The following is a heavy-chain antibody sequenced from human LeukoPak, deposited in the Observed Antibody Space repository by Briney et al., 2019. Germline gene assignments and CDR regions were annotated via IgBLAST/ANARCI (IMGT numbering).Heavy chain of an antibody. J-gene: IGHJ3*02. CDR1: GYKFTNYW. Sequence: GESLKISCKGAGYKFTNYWIGWVRQMPGKGLEWMGIIYPGDSDTKYSPSFQGLVTLSADKSINTAYLQWSSLTASDTAMYYCAKQVFEGGPRDAFDIWGQGTMVTVSS. CDR2: IYPGDSDT. CDR3: AKQVFEGGPRDAFDI. V-gene: IGHV5-51*01. D-gene: IGHD3-3*01.